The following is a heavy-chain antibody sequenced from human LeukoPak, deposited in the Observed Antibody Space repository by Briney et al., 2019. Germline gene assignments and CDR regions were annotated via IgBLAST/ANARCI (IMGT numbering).Heavy chain of an antibody. Sequence: GGSLRLSCATSGITFNNAWMSWVRQAPGKGLEWVGRIKSKAGGGTIDYAAPVKGRFTILRDDSRVMLYLQLNSLKIEDTAVYYCTTDRGIGVRPVFDSWGQGTLVTVSS. CDR1: GITFNNAW. CDR2: IKSKAGGGTI. J-gene: IGHJ5*01. CDR3: TTDRGIGVRPVFDS. V-gene: IGHV3-15*01. D-gene: IGHD6-6*01.